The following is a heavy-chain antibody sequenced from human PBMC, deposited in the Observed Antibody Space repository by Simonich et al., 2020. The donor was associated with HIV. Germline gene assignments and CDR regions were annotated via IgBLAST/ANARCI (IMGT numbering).Heavy chain of an antibody. CDR2: INHSGNT. D-gene: IGHD3-3*01. CDR1: GGSFSNYY. Sequence: QVQLQQWGAGLLKPSETLSRTCAVYGGSFSNYYWTWIRQPPGKGLEWIGEINHSGNTNHTVTLKSRITISADTSKNQFSLKLSSVTAADTAVYYCAAGNGLLRFLEWDGTYMDVWGKGTTVTVSS. J-gene: IGHJ6*03. CDR3: AAGNGLLRFLEWDGTYMDV. V-gene: IGHV4-34*01.